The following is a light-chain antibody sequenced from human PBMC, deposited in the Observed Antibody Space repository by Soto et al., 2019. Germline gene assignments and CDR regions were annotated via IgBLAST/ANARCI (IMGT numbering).Light chain of an antibody. CDR2: GAS. J-gene: IGKJ5*01. V-gene: IGKV1-39*01. CDR1: QTIHSY. CDR3: QQSYDIPPLT. Sequence: DIQMTQSPSSLSASVGDRVTITCRASQTIHSYLSWLQQKPWKAPNLLIYGASTLQSGVPSRFIGCRSGTDFTLTISSLQPEDFATYYCQQSYDIPPLTFGQGTRLEIK.